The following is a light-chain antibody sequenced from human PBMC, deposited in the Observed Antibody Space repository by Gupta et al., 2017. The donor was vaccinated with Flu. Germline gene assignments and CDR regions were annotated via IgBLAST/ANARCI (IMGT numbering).Light chain of an antibody. V-gene: IGKV2-30*01. CDR1: QGRVYSDGNTY. J-gene: IGKJ1*01. CDR3: RQGEHWPRA. CDR2: LAS. Sequence: VTLGKPASISCRSSQGRVYSDGNTYLNWFQQRPGQPPRRLIHLASYRDSGVPDRFSGSGSGTDFTLKISRVEAEDVGVHFCRQGEHWPRAFGQGTKVEIK.